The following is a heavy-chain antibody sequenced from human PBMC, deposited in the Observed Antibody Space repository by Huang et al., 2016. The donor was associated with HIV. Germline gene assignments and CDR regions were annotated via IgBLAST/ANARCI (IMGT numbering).Heavy chain of an antibody. J-gene: IGHJ6*04. CDR1: GASIQNGGHS. CDR3: AGDSYFSDSIGLDV. CDR2: IYHNGRS. D-gene: IGHD3-22*01. Sequence: QLQLQESDSGLVKPSQTLSLTCAVSGASIQNGGHSWTWLRQPPGKGLEWIGHIYHNGRSYYNPSLGSRVTISIDRSKNQFSLKLSSVTAADAAVYFCAGDSYFSDSIGLDVWGKGTTVTVSS. V-gene: IGHV4-30-2*01.